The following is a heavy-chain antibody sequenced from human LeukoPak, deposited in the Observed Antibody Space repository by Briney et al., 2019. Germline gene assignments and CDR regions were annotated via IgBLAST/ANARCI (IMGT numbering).Heavy chain of an antibody. CDR1: GFTFSSYS. J-gene: IGHJ4*02. D-gene: IGHD3-10*01. CDR2: ISSSSSYI. CDR3: ARDRHGSGSYWRLDGAFDY. V-gene: IGHV3-21*01. Sequence: GGSLRLSCAASGFTFSSYSMNWVRQAPGKGLEWVSSISSSSSYIYYADSVKGRFTISRDNAKNSLYLQMNSLRAEDTAVYYCARDRHGSGSYWRLDGAFDYWGQGTLVTVSS.